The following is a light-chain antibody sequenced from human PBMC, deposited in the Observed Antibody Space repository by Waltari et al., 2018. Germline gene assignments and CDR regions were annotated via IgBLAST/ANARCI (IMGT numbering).Light chain of an antibody. CDR1: QTVSSSL. CDR2: AAA. CDR3: QQYATSPPWT. Sequence: EIVLTQSPGTLSFSPGERATLSCRASQTVSSSLLAWYQQKPGQDPRVLIYAAATRATDSPDRFSGSGSGTDFTLTISRVEPEDSAVYYCQQYATSPPWTFGQGTKVEIK. V-gene: IGKV3-20*01. J-gene: IGKJ1*01.